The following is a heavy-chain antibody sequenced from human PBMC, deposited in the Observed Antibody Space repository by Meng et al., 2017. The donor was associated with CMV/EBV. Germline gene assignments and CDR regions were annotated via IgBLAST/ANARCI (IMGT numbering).Heavy chain of an antibody. D-gene: IGHD2-2*01. CDR1: GYTFTSYD. CDR2: MNPNSGNT. V-gene: IGHV1-8*01. Sequence: ASVKVSCKASGYTFTSYDINWVRQATGQGLEWMGWMNPNSGNTGYAQKFQGRVTMTRNTSISTAYMELSSLRSEDTAVYYCARGPEHAANDIVVVPAARTGTYYYYGMDVWGQGITVTVSS. J-gene: IGHJ6*02. CDR3: ARGPEHAANDIVVVPAARTGTYYYYGMDV.